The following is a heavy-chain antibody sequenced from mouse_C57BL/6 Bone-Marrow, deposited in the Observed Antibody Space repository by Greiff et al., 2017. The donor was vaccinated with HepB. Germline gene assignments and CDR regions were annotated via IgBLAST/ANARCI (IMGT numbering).Heavy chain of an antibody. CDR1: GFNIKDDY. J-gene: IGHJ2*01. CDR3: TGVITTVVPFDY. CDR2: IDPENGDT. D-gene: IGHD1-1*01. Sequence: VQLKQSGAELVRPGASVKLSCTASGFNIKDDYMHWVKQRPEQGLEWIGWIDPENGDTEYASKFQGKATITADTSSNTAYLQLSSLTSEDTAVYYCTGVITTVVPFDYWGQGTTLTVSS. V-gene: IGHV14-4*01.